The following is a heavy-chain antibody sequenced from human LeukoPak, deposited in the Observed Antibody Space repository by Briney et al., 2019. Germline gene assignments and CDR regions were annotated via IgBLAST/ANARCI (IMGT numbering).Heavy chain of an antibody. Sequence: SETLSLTCAISGGSISVTPYYWGWIRQPPGKGLEWIGSIYYSGSTYYNPSLKGRLTISVDTSKNQFSLKLTSVTAADTAVYYCARASTIFGHFAYWGRGTLVTVSS. CDR1: GGSISVTPYY. D-gene: IGHD3-3*01. CDR3: ARASTIFGHFAY. CDR2: IYYSGST. J-gene: IGHJ4*02. V-gene: IGHV4-39*07.